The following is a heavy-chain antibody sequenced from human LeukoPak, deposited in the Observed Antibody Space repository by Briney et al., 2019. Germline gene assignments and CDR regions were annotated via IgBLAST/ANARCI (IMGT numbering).Heavy chain of an antibody. V-gene: IGHV1-8*01. J-gene: IGHJ6*02. CDR3: ARGTLAAGLNYYGMDV. CDR1: GYTFTSYD. D-gene: IGHD6-13*01. CDR2: MNPNSGNT. Sequence: ASVKVSCKASGYTFTSYDINWVRQATGQGLEWMGWMNPNSGNTGYAQKFQGRVTMTRNTSISTAYMELSSLRSEDTAVYYCARGTLAAGLNYYGMDVWGQGTTVTVSS.